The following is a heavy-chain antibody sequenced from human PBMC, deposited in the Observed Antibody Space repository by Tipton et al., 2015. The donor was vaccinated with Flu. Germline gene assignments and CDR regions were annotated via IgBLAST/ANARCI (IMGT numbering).Heavy chain of an antibody. D-gene: IGHD2-15*01. Sequence: SLRLSCAASGFTFNSYEMDWVRQAPGKGLEWISYISDVNRIHYADSVKGRFTISRDNAKKSLYLQMNSLRAEDTAVYYCAREFCSGGSCSDAFDLWGQGTMSPSLQ. V-gene: IGHV3-48*03. CDR3: AREFCSGGSCSDAFDL. CDR1: GFTFNSYE. CDR2: ISDVNRI. J-gene: IGHJ3*01.